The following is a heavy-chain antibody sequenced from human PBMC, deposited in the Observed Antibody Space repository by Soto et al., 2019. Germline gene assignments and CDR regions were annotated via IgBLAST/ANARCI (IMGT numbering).Heavy chain of an antibody. CDR3: AINNIVVVVAAREFDY. V-gene: IGHV3-23*01. CDR2: ISGSGGST. J-gene: IGHJ4*02. D-gene: IGHD2-15*01. Sequence: GSLSLSCAASGFTFSSYAMSWVRQAPGKGLEWVSAISGSGGSTYYADSVKGRFTISRDNSKNTLYLQMNSLRAEDTAVYYCAINNIVVVVAAREFDYWGQGTLVTVSS. CDR1: GFTFSSYA.